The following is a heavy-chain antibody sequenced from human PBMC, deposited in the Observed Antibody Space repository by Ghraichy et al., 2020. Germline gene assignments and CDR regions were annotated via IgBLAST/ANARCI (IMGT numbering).Heavy chain of an antibody. D-gene: IGHD1-26*01. CDR1: GFTFSTYA. V-gene: IGHV3-23*01. J-gene: IGHJ4*02. CDR3: AKVKWELPPYFDY. Sequence: GESLNISCAASGFTFSTYAMTWVRQAPGKGLEWVSAISGSGGSTYYTYSVKGRFTISRDNSENTLYLQMNSLRAEDTAVYYCAKVKWELPPYFDYWGQGTLVTVSS. CDR2: ISGSGGST.